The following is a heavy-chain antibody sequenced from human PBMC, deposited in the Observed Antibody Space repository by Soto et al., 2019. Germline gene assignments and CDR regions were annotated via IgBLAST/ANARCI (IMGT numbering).Heavy chain of an antibody. V-gene: IGHV4-4*07. CDR1: GGSISSYY. Sequence: KPSETLSLTCTVSGGSISSYYWSWIRQPAGKGLEWIGRIYTSGSTNYNPSLKSRVTMSVDTSKNQFSLKLSSVTAADTAVYYCARDGIAVAGTSNWFDPCEQGXLVTVYS. D-gene: IGHD6-19*01. CDR3: ARDGIAVAGTSNWFDP. CDR2: IYTSGST. J-gene: IGHJ5*02.